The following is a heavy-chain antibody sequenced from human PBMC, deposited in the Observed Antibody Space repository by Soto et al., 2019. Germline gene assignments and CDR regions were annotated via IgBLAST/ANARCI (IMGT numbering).Heavy chain of an antibody. J-gene: IGHJ5*02. D-gene: IGHD3-10*01. CDR1: GGSISSYY. CDR2: IYYSGST. Sequence: SETLSLTCTVSGGSISSYYYSWIRQPPGKGLEWIGYIYYSGSTYYNPSLKSRVTISVDTSKNQFSLKLSSVTAADTAVYYCARSVTPWGQGTLVTVSS. CDR3: ARSVTP. V-gene: IGHV4-59*12.